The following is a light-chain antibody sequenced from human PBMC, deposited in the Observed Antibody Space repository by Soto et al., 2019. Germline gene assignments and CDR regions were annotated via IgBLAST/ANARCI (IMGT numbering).Light chain of an antibody. CDR2: EVS. CDR3: SSYTSSRAYV. Sequence: QSVLTQPASVSGSPGQSITISCTGTSSDVGGYNYVSWYQQQSGKAPKLMIHEVSNRPSGVSNRFSGSKSGNTVSLTISGLQAEEEADYYCSSYTSSRAYVFGIGTKVTVL. J-gene: IGLJ1*01. V-gene: IGLV2-14*01. CDR1: SSDVGGYNY.